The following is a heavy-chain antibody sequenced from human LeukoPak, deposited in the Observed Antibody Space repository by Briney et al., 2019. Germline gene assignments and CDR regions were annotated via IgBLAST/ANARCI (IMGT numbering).Heavy chain of an antibody. Sequence: KPSETLSLTCTVSGGSISSYYWSWIRQPPGKGLEWIGYIYYSGSTNYNPSLKSRVTISVDTSKNQFSLKLSSVTAADTAVYYCARAMPDCSSTSCYSVWGQGTLVTVSS. J-gene: IGHJ4*02. D-gene: IGHD2-2*01. CDR2: IYYSGST. V-gene: IGHV4-59*12. CDR1: GGSISSYY. CDR3: ARAMPDCSSTSCYSV.